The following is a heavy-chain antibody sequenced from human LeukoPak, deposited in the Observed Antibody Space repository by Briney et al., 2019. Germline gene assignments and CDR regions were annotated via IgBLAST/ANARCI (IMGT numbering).Heavy chain of an antibody. V-gene: IGHV4-59*08. Sequence: SGTLSLTCTVSGGSISSYYWSWIRQPPGKGLEWIGYIYYSGSTNYNPSLKSRVTISVDTSKNQFSLKLSSVTAADTAVYYCARLHARSYYYYGMDVWGQGTTVTVSS. CDR1: GGSISSYY. J-gene: IGHJ6*02. CDR3: ARLHARSYYYYGMDV. CDR2: IYYSGST. D-gene: IGHD1-1*01.